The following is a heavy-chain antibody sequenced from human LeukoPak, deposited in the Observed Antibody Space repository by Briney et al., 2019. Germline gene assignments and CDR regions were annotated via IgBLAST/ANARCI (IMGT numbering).Heavy chain of an antibody. D-gene: IGHD6-13*01. J-gene: IGHJ4*02. CDR2: IGQDGSDK. CDR3: APPPIAATGN. CDR1: GFTFSSYW. V-gene: IGHV3-7*01. Sequence: GGSLRLSCAASGFTFSSYWMSWVRQAPGKGLEWVANIGQDGSDKNYVDSVEGRFTISRDNAKRSLYLQMNSLRAEDTAVYYCAPPPIAATGNWGQGTLVTVSS.